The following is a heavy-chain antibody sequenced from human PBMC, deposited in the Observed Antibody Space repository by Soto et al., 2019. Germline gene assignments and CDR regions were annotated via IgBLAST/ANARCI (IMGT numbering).Heavy chain of an antibody. CDR2: ISYDGSNK. Sequence: QVQLVESGGGVVQPGRSLRLSCAASGFTFSHYGIHWVRQAPGKGLEWLAVISYDGSNKHYADSVKGRFTVSSDNSKNTLSLQMNSLRDEDQAVNFCARYSGKYHGPIDYRGQGTLVTVPS. D-gene: IGHD1-26*01. V-gene: IGHV3-30*03. J-gene: IGHJ4*02. CDR3: ARYSGKYHGPIDY. CDR1: GFTFSHYG.